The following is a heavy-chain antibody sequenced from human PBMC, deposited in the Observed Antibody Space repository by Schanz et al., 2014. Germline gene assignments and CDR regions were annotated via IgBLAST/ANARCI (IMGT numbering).Heavy chain of an antibody. Sequence: EVQVVESGGDLVQPGGSLRLSCAVSGCTFSNYGMGWVRQAPGKGLEWVAAINQAASVQYYVDSVKGRFTISRDDAKNSHYLQMNSLRVEDTAVFYCVKIGYTHWSLDDWGQGILVTVSS. CDR1: GCTFSNYG. J-gene: IGHJ4*02. V-gene: IGHV3-7*01. CDR3: VKIGYTHWSLDD. CDR2: INQAASVQ. D-gene: IGHD6-13*01.